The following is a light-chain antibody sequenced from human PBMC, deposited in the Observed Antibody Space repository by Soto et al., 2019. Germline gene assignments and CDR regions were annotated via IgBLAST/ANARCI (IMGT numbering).Light chain of an antibody. Sequence: EIVLTQSQGNLSLSPGERATLSCRASQSVSSKLAWYQQKPGQAPRLLIYGESTRATGIPARFSGSGSGTEFTLTISSLQSADFAVYYCQQYNNWPTITFGQGTRLEIK. J-gene: IGKJ5*01. CDR2: GES. CDR1: QSVSSK. V-gene: IGKV3-15*01. CDR3: QQYNNWPTIT.